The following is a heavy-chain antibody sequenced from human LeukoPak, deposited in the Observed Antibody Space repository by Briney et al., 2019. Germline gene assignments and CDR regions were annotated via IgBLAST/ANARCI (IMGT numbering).Heavy chain of an antibody. V-gene: IGHV3-49*04. CDR2: IRSKAYGGTT. CDR3: RGGNEWELLRWFDP. Sequence: GGSLRLSCAASGFTFSSYAMSWVRQAPGKGLEWVGFIRSKAYGGTTEYAASVKGRFTISRDDSKSIAYLQMNSLKTEDTAVYYCRGGNEWELLRWFDPWGQGTLVTVSS. CDR1: GFTFSSYA. J-gene: IGHJ5*02. D-gene: IGHD1-26*01.